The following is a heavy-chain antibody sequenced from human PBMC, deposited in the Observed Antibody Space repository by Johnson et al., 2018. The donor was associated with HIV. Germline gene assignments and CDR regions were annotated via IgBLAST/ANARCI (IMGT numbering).Heavy chain of an antibody. CDR1: GFTFSSYA. CDR3: AKDRDLAAAGTVAFDI. CDR2: ISWNSGSI. V-gene: IGHV3-9*01. J-gene: IGHJ3*02. D-gene: IGHD6-13*01. Sequence: VQLVESGGGVVRPGGSLRLSCAASGFTFSSYAMHWVRQAPGKGLEWVSGISWNSGSIGYADSVKGRFTISRDNAKNSLYLRMNSLRAGDTALYYCAKDRDLAAAGTVAFDIWGQGTMVTVSS.